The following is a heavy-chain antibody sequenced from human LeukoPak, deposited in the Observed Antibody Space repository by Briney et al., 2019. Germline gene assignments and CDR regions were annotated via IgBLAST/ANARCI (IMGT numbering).Heavy chain of an antibody. Sequence: ASVKVSCKASGYTFTSYYMHWVRQAPGQGLEWMGVINPSGGGTSYAQKFQGRVTMTRDTSTSTVYMELSSLRSEDTAVYYCARDPSPSYCTNGVCSQGNNWFDPWGQGTLVTVSS. V-gene: IGHV1-46*01. CDR3: ARDPSPSYCTNGVCSQGNNWFDP. CDR1: GYTFTSYY. J-gene: IGHJ5*02. CDR2: INPSGGGT. D-gene: IGHD2-8*01.